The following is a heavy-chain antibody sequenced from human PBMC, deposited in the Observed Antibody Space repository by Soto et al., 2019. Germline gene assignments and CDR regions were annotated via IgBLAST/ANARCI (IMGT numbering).Heavy chain of an antibody. CDR3: ARDIADYYGSGSYPSGIDY. J-gene: IGHJ4*02. Sequence: QVQLVESGGGVVQPGRSLRLSCAASGFTFSSFAFHWVRQAPGKGLEWVAVISYDGSNKYYADSVKGRFTISRDNSKNTLYLQMNSLRAEDTAVYYCARDIADYYGSGSYPSGIDYWGQGTLVTVSS. V-gene: IGHV3-30-3*01. D-gene: IGHD3-10*01. CDR2: ISYDGSNK. CDR1: GFTFSSFA.